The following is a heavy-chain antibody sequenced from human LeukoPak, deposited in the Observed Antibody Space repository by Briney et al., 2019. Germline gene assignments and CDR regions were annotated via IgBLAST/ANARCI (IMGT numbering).Heavy chain of an antibody. J-gene: IGHJ4*02. D-gene: IGHD2-2*01. CDR1: GYTFTSYG. CDR3: AREAHCSSTSCPLWY. CDR2: MNPNSGNT. Sequence: ASVKVSCKASGYTFTSYGINWVRQATGQGLEWMGWMNPNSGNTGYAQKFQGRVTITADESTSTAYMELSSLRSEDTAVYYCAREAHCSSTSCPLWYWGQGTLVTVSS. V-gene: IGHV1-8*03.